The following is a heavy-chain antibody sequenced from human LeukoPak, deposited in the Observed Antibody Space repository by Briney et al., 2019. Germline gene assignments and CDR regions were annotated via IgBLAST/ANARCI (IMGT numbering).Heavy chain of an antibody. V-gene: IGHV3-23*01. CDR1: GFTFSNYA. Sequence: GGSLRLSCAASGFTFSNYAMSWVRRAPARGLEWVSSLRGDGETFYADSVKGRFTLSRDNSRNTVYLQLNNLRVEDTAVYYCAEASWVSNADAVLWGQGTQVTVSS. J-gene: IGHJ4*02. CDR3: AEASWVSNADAVL. D-gene: IGHD1-1*01. CDR2: LRGDGET.